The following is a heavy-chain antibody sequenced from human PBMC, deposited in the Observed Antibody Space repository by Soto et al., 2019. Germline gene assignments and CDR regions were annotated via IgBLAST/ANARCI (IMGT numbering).Heavy chain of an antibody. CDR1: GGSISSYY. J-gene: IGHJ6*03. V-gene: IGHV4-59*08. D-gene: IGHD3-16*01. CDR3: ARQVAGPGRDPYVYIWGSLNYYYMDV. CDR2: IYYSGST. Sequence: PSETLSLTCTVSGGSISSYYWSWILQPPGKGLEWIGYIYYSGSTNYNPSLKSRVTISVDTSKNQFSLKLSSVTAADTAVYYCARQVAGPGRDPYVYIWGSLNYYYMDVWGKGTTVTVSS.